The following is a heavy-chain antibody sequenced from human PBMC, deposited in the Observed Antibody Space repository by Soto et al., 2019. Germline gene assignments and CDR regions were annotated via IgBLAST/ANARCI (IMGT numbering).Heavy chain of an antibody. D-gene: IGHD5-12*01. J-gene: IGHJ4*01. CDR3: ARGIGYYFDS. CDR2: IHYRGST. Sequence: SETLSLTCTVSGGSISSSSYFWGWIRQPPGKGLEWIGNIHYRGSTYYNASLKSRVTISVDTSKNQFSLKLSSVTAADSAVYSCARGIGYYFDSWGHGTLVTVSS. CDR1: GGSISSSSYF. V-gene: IGHV4-39*01.